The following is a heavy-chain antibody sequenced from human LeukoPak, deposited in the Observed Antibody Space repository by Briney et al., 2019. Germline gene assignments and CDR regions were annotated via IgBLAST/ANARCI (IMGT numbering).Heavy chain of an antibody. V-gene: IGHV4-34*08. J-gene: IGHJ5*02. CDR3: AIRRGYGSGRRAINWFDP. Sequence: GSLRLSCAASGFTFSFYAMSWVRQAPGKGLEWIGEINHSGSTNYNPSLKSRVTISVDASKNQFSLKLSSVTAADTAVYYCAIRRGYGSGRRAINWFDPWGQGTLVTVSS. CDR1: GFTFSFYA. CDR2: INHSGST. D-gene: IGHD3-10*01.